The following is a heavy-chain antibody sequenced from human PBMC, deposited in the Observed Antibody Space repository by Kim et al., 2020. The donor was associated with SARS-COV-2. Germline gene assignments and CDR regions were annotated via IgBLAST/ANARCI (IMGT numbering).Heavy chain of an antibody. CDR3: ARVIAGTTVDY. Sequence: TNYNPSLKSRVTISVDTSKNQFSLKLSSVTAADTAVYYCARVIAGTTVDYWGQGTLVTVSS. D-gene: IGHD4-17*01. CDR2: T. J-gene: IGHJ4*02. V-gene: IGHV4-59*01.